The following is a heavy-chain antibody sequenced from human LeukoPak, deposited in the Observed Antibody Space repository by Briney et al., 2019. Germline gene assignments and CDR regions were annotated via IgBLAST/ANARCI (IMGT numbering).Heavy chain of an antibody. Sequence: GGSLRLSCAASGFTFSSYGMHWVRQAPGKGLEWVAVIWYDGSNKYYADSVKGRFTISRDNSKNTLYLQMDSLRAEDTAVYYCAKERMYNNGWFSPWGQGTLVTVSS. CDR1: GFTFSSYG. V-gene: IGHV3-33*06. CDR3: AKERMYNNGWFSP. D-gene: IGHD1-14*01. J-gene: IGHJ5*02. CDR2: IWYDGSNK.